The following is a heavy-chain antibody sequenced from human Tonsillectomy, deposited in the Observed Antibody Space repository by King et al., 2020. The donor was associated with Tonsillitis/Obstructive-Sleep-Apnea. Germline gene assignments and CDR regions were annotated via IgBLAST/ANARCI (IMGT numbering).Heavy chain of an antibody. CDR1: GGSFSDYY. D-gene: IGHD2-2*01. J-gene: IGHJ6*03. Sequence: VQLQQWGAGLLKPSETLSLTCAVYGGSFSDYYWSWIRQPPGKGLEWIGEINHSGSTNYNPSLKSRVTMSVDTSKNQFSLKVTSVTAADTAVYYCASGLPAASGNYYYYYMDVWGKGTTVTVSS. V-gene: IGHV4-34*01. CDR2: INHSGST. CDR3: ASGLPAASGNYYYYYMDV.